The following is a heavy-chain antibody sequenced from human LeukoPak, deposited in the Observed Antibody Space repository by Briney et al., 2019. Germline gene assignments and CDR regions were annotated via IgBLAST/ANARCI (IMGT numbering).Heavy chain of an antibody. CDR2: INHSGST. CDR3: AREGNSSSWPNWFDP. V-gene: IGHV4-39*07. J-gene: IGHJ5*02. Sequence: SETLSLTCTVSGGSISSSSYYWGWIRQPPGKGLEWIGEINHSGSTNYNPSLKSRVTISVDTSKNQFSLKLSSVTAADTAVYYCAREGNSSSWPNWFDPWGQGTLVTVSS. CDR1: GGSISSSSYY. D-gene: IGHD6-13*01.